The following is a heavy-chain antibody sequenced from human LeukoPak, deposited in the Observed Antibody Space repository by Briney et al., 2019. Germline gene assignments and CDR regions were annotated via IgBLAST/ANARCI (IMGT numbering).Heavy chain of an antibody. CDR1: GGSFSGYY. J-gene: IGHJ3*02. CDR3: ARSDGYGLVGI. CDR2: INHSGST. Sequence: SETLSLTCAVYGGSFSGYYRSWIRQPPGKELEWIGEINHSGSTNYNPSLKSRVTISVDTSKNQFSLKLSSVTAADTAVYYCARSDGYGLVGIWGQGTMVTVSS. V-gene: IGHV4-34*01. D-gene: IGHD3-10*01.